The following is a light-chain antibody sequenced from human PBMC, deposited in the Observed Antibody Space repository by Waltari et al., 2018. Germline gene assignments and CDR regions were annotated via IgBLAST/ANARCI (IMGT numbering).Light chain of an antibody. CDR2: KAS. CDR3: QQRNTYPWT. V-gene: IGKV1-9*01. J-gene: IGKJ1*01. CDR1: QGISSY. Sequence: FQFTLSPSSLSASVGHRVTLSCRASQGISSYLAWYQQKPGKAPNLLIYKASSLQSGVPSRFSGSGSGSEFTLTISSLQPEDFAVYYCQQRNTYPWTFGQGTKVEIK.